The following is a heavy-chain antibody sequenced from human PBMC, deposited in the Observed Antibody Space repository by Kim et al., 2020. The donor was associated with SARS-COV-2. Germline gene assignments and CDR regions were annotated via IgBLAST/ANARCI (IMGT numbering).Heavy chain of an antibody. D-gene: IGHD4-17*01. CDR1: GFSYINAW. CDR2: VKGRAGGGTK. Sequence: GGSLRLSCVVSGFSYINAWMSWVRQAPGKGLEWVARVKGRAGGGTKDYAAPGKGRFFISRDESQNTVYLQMNFLNTEDTGVYYCTSDEASVVANYGFDYWGQGALVTVSS. J-gene: IGHJ4*02. CDR3: TSDEASVVANYGFDY. V-gene: IGHV3-15*01.